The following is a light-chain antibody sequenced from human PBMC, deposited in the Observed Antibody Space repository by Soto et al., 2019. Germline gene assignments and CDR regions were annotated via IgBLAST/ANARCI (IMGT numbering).Light chain of an antibody. CDR1: QSVDSA. V-gene: IGKV3-15*01. Sequence: IVMTQSPATLSVSPGDRATLSCRASQSVDSAVALYQQKPGQPPRLLIYGASIRVTAIPARFSGSGSGTEFTLTISGLQSEDFAVYYCQQYKNWPPVTFGGGTKVDIK. CDR2: GAS. CDR3: QQYKNWPPVT. J-gene: IGKJ4*01.